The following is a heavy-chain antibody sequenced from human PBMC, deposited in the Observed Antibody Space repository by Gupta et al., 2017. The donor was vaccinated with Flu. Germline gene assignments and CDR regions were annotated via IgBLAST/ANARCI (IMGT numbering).Heavy chain of an antibody. V-gene: IGHV7-4-1*02. Sequence: QAPGQGLEWMGWINTDTGNPTYAQGFTGRFVFSSDTSVSTAYLEISSLNTEDTGVYYCARTYFGGGCYSFDYWGQGSLVIFAS. CDR3: ARTYFGGGCYSFDY. CDR2: INTDTGNP. D-gene: IGHD2-21*01. J-gene: IGHJ4*02.